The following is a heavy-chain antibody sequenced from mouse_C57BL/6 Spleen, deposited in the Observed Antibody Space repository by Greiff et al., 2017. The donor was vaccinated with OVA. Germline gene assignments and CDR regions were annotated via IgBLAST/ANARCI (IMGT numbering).Heavy chain of an antibody. J-gene: IGHJ2*01. V-gene: IGHV1-64*01. D-gene: IGHD1-1*01. CDR3: ARWPDGSSYGY. CDR2: IHPNSGST. CDR1: GYTFTSYW. Sequence: VQLQQPGAELVKPGASVKLSCKASGYTFTSYWMHWVKQRPGQGLEWIGMIHPNSGSTNYNEKFKSKATLTVDKSASTAYMQLSSLTSEASAVYYCARWPDGSSYGYWGQGTTLTVSS.